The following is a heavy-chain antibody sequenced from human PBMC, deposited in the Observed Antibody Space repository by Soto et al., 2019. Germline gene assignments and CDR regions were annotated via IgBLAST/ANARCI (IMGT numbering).Heavy chain of an antibody. D-gene: IGHD5-18*01. CDR2: ISYDGSNK. Sequence: GGSLRLSCAASGFTFSSYGMHWVRQAPGKGLEWVAVISYDGSNKYYADSVKGRFTISRDNSKNTLYLQMNSLRAEDTAVYYCAKDFEDTAMVTYYYGMDVWGQGTTVTVSS. V-gene: IGHV3-30*18. J-gene: IGHJ6*02. CDR3: AKDFEDTAMVTYYYGMDV. CDR1: GFTFSSYG.